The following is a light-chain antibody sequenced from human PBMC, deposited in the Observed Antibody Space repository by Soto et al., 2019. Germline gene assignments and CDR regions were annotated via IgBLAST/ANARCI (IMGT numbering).Light chain of an antibody. CDR2: GAP. J-gene: IGKJ1*01. CDR1: QSVDSN. CDR3: QHCKNWPQT. Sequence: EIMITQFPATLSVSPVERATISCMASQSVDSNLAWYQQKPGQAPWLLICGAPTRAVGILAIFSGSGSGSEVSLTSISLQADDVSVCYCQHCKNWPQTFGQGTKVDIK. V-gene: IGKV3-15*01.